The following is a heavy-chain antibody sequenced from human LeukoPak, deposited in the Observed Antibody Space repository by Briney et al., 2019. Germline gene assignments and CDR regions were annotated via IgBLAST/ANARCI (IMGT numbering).Heavy chain of an antibody. V-gene: IGHV3-43*02. CDR2: ISGDGGST. CDR1: GFTFEDYA. CDR3: AKEAKNWNYNWFDP. Sequence: GGSLRLSCAASGFTFEDYAMHWVRQAPGKGLEWVSLISGDGGSTYYADSVKGRFTISRDNSKNSLYLQMNSLRTEDTALYYCAKEAKNWNYNWFDPWGQGTLVTVSS. D-gene: IGHD1-7*01. J-gene: IGHJ5*02.